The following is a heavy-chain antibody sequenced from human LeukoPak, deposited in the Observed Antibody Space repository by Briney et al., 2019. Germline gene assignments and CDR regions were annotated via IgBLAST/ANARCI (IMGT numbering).Heavy chain of an antibody. D-gene: IGHD2-2*01. CDR3: ARRPVVGPGAIDY. Sequence: SETLSLTCTVSGGSITSSSYYWGWIRQPPGKGLEWIGSIYYSGSTYYNPSLKSRVTISVDTSKNRFSLKLSSVTAADTAVYYCARRPVVGPGAIDYWGQGTLVTVSS. CDR1: GGSITSSSYY. J-gene: IGHJ4*02. CDR2: IYYSGST. V-gene: IGHV4-39*01.